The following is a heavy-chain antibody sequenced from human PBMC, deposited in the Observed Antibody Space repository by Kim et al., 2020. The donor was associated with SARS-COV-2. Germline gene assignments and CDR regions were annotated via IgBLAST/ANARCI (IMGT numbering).Heavy chain of an antibody. CDR2: IFVGSGNT. D-gene: IGHD1-7*01. J-gene: IGHJ4*02. Sequence: SVKVSCKASGFTFTSSAVQWVRQARGQRLEWIGWIFVGSGNTNYAQKFQERVTITRDMSTSTAYMELSSLRSEDTAVYYCAADYTGRGANYRDSWGQGTLVTVSS. V-gene: IGHV1-58*01. CDR1: GFTFTSSA. CDR3: AADYTGRGANYRDS.